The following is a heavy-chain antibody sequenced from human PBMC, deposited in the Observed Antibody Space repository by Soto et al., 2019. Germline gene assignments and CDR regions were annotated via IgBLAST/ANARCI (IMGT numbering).Heavy chain of an antibody. J-gene: IGHJ4*02. D-gene: IGHD3-22*01. Sequence: LRISCAPSGFTFSSYTMNWLRQAAGKGLEWLSSICRSRSTIYYADSVKGRFTISRDNGKIALYLQMNSLRAEDTAVYYCARYYYDSSGYYTLWGQGTLVTVSS. CDR3: ARYYYDSSGYYTL. CDR2: ICRSRSTI. V-gene: IGHV3-48*01. CDR1: GFTFSSYT.